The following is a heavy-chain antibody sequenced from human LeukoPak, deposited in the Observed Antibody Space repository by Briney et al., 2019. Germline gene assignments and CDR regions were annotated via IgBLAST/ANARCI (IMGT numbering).Heavy chain of an antibody. J-gene: IGHJ4*01. CDR1: SYRFTNFH. CDR3: ATILIGYNHFDY. Sequence: ASVKVSCKASSYRFTNFHIHWVRQAPGQGLEWMGGVAATGERTMYAQKFQGRLTVTRDTSTNTVYMDLYNLKSEDTAVYFCATILIGYNHFDYWGQGTQVIVS. CDR2: VAATGERT. D-gene: IGHD5-24*01. V-gene: IGHV1-46*01.